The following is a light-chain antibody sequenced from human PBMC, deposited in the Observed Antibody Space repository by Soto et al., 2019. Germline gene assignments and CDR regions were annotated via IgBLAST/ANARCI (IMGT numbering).Light chain of an antibody. V-gene: IGLV1-44*01. Sequence: QSVLTQPPSASGTPGQRVTISCSGSSSNLGSNSVNWYQQVPGTAPKLLISSDNQRPSGVPDRFSGSQSGTSASLAISGLQSEDGADYHCGAWDDSLNGGVFGGGTQLTVL. CDR1: SSNLGSNS. CDR3: GAWDDSLNGGV. J-gene: IGLJ7*01. CDR2: SDN.